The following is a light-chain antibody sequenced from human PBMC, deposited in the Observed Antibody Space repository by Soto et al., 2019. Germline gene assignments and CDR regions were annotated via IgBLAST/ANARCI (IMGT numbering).Light chain of an antibody. V-gene: IGLV2-14*01. CDR3: SSYTTSSSYF. J-gene: IGLJ1*01. CDR2: DVY. Sequence: QYALTQPASVSVSPGQSITISCTGTSSDVDAYNLVSWYQQHPGRAPKLMIYDVYDRPSGVSNCFSGSKSGNTASLTISGLQAEDEADYYCSSYTTSSSYFFGTGTKLTVL. CDR1: SSDVDAYNL.